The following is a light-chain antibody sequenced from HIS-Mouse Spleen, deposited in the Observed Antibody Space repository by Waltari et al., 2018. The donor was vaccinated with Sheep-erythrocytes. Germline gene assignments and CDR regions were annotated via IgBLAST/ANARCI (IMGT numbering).Light chain of an antibody. CDR3: CSYAGSFYV. Sequence: QSALTQPRSVSGSPGQSVTISCTGTSSDVGGYNYVSWYQQHPGKAPKLMIYDVSKRPSGVLDRFSGSKSGNTASLTISGLQAEDEADYYCCSYAGSFYVFGTGTKVTVL. CDR1: SSDVGGYNY. J-gene: IGLJ1*01. V-gene: IGLV2-11*01. CDR2: DVS.